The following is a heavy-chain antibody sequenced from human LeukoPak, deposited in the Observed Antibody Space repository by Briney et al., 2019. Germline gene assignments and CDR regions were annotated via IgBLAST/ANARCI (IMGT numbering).Heavy chain of an antibody. J-gene: IGHJ4*02. D-gene: IGHD3-10*02. Sequence: GGSLRLSCAASGFTFSGFSMSWVRQSPTKGLEWVANIKQDGSERYYVDSVKGRFTISRDSGRNSVYLQMNSLTTDDTAFYFCAKELDTMFFDYWGQGALVTVSS. CDR2: IKQDGSER. V-gene: IGHV3-7*03. CDR1: GFTFSGFS. CDR3: AKELDTMFFDY.